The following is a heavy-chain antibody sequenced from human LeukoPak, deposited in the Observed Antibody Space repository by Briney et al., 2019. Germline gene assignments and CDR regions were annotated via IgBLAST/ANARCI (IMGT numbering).Heavy chain of an antibody. J-gene: IGHJ4*02. CDR1: GGPISSYY. Sequence: SETLSLTCTVSGGPISSYYWSWIRQPPGKGLEWIGYIYYSGSTNYNPSLKSRVTISVDTSKNQFSLKLSSVTAADTAVYYCARAIVGTVTTTFDYWGQGTLVTVSS. CDR2: IYYSGST. CDR3: ARAIVGTVTTTFDY. D-gene: IGHD4-11*01. V-gene: IGHV4-59*01.